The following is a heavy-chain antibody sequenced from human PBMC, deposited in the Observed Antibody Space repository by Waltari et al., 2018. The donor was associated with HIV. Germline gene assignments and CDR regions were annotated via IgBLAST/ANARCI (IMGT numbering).Heavy chain of an antibody. J-gene: IGHJ6*02. Sequence: QAQLVQSGAEVKKPGASVKVSCKASGYTFTSYAMHWVRQAPGQRLEWMGWINAGNGNTKYSQKFQGRVTITRDTSASTAYMELSSLRSEDTAVYYCARVRSYGMDVWGQGTTVTVSS. CDR3: ARVRSYGMDV. CDR1: GYTFTSYA. CDR2: INAGNGNT. V-gene: IGHV1-3*01.